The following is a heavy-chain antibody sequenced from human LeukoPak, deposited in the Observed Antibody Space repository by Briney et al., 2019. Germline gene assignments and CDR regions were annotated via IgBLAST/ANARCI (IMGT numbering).Heavy chain of an antibody. V-gene: IGHV3-21*01. J-gene: IGHJ5*02. CDR2: VSSSSSYI. CDR1: GFTFSSYS. CDR3: ATTIAVAGNWFDP. Sequence: GGSLRLSCAASGFTFSSYSMNWVRQAPGKGLEWVSSVSSSSSYIYYADSVKGRFTISRDNAKNSLYLQMNSLRAEDTAVYYCATTIAVAGNWFDPWGQGTLVTVSS. D-gene: IGHD6-19*01.